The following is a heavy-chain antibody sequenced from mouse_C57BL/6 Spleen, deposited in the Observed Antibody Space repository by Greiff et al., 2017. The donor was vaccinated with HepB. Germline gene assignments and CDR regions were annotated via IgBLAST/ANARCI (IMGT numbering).Heavy chain of an antibody. CDR3: ARDDSSGAWFAY. D-gene: IGHD3-2*02. Sequence: EVKVEESGPGMVKPSQSLSLTCTVTGYSITSGYDWHWIRHFPGNKLEWMGYISYSGSTNYNPSLKSRISITHDTSKNHFFLKLNSVTTEDTATYYCARDDSSGAWFAYWGQGTLVTVSA. V-gene: IGHV3-1*01. CDR1: GYSITSGYD. J-gene: IGHJ3*01. CDR2: ISYSGST.